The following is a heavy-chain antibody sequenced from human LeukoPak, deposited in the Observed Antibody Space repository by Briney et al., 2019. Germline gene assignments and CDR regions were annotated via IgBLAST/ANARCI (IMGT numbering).Heavy chain of an antibody. CDR1: GLAFSTSG. Sequence: GGSLRFSCAVSGLAFSTSGMSWVRQAPGKGLEWVSAISGSGSTTSYADSVKGRFTISRDNSKNTLFLQMNSLRAEDTAVYFCAKAAPGNLYFDSWGQGALVTVSS. D-gene: IGHD1-1*01. J-gene: IGHJ4*02. V-gene: IGHV3-23*01. CDR3: AKAAPGNLYFDS. CDR2: ISGSGSTT.